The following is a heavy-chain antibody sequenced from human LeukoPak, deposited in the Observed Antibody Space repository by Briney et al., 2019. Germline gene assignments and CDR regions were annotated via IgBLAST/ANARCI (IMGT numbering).Heavy chain of an antibody. V-gene: IGHV3-30-3*01. Sequence: GGSLRLSCAASGFTFSNYAMHWVRQAPGKGLEWVAVISYDGSNKYYADSVKGRFTISRDNSKNTLYLQMNSLRAEDTAVYYCARDGGPVTTGYYYGMDVWGQGTTVTVSS. CDR2: ISYDGSNK. CDR1: GFTFSNYA. CDR3: ARDGGPVTTGYYYGMDV. D-gene: IGHD4-17*01. J-gene: IGHJ6*02.